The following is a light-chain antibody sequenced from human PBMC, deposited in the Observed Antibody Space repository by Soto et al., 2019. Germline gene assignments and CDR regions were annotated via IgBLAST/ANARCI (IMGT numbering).Light chain of an antibody. V-gene: IGKV3-20*01. Sequence: EIVLTQSPGTLSLSPGERATLSCRASQSVRNNYLAWYQQKPGQAPRLLIYAASGRATGIPDRFSGSGSGTDFTLTISRLEPEDFAVYHCQQYGRSPWTFGQGTKVEIK. J-gene: IGKJ1*01. CDR1: QSVRNNY. CDR3: QQYGRSPWT. CDR2: AAS.